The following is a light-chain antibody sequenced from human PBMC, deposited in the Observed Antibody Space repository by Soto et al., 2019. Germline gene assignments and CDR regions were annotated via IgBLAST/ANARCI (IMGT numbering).Light chain of an antibody. CDR3: QQYNKWRT. CDR1: QSIASN. J-gene: IGKJ1*01. CDR2: GTS. Sequence: EMVMAQSPATLSVSPGESATLSFRSSQSIASNLAWYQQRPGQAPRLLIYGTSTRATGIPARFSGSGSGTEFTLTIDSLQSEDFAVYYCQQYNKWRTFGQRTNVDIK. V-gene: IGKV3-15*01.